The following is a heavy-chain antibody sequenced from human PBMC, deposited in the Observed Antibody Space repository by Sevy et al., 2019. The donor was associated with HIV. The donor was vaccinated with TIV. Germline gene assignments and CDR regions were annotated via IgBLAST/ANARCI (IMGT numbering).Heavy chain of an antibody. CDR1: GFTFSNYD. V-gene: IGHV3-13*01. Sequence: WGSLRLSCAASGFTFSNYDMHWVRQVTGKGLEWVSGIDTAGNTYYPDSVKGQFTMSRENAKNSLYLQMNSLRVGDTAVYYCARAVAGTHWLDPWGQGTLVTVSS. D-gene: IGHD6-19*01. J-gene: IGHJ5*02. CDR3: ARAVAGTHWLDP. CDR2: IDTAGNT.